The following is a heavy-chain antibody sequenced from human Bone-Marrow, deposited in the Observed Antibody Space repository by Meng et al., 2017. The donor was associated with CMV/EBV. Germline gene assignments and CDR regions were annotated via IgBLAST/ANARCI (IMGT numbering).Heavy chain of an antibody. Sequence: GESLKISCAASGFTFSDYYMSWIRQAPGKGLEWVSYISSSGSTIYYADSVKGRFTISRDNAKNSLYLQMNSLRAEDTAVYYCARVNRGGSSSFGRAGGYYYYGMDVWGQGTTVTVSS. CDR3: ARVNRGGSSSFGRAGGYYYYGMDV. J-gene: IGHJ6*02. V-gene: IGHV3-11*04. CDR2: ISSSGSTI. CDR1: GFTFSDYY. D-gene: IGHD6-6*01.